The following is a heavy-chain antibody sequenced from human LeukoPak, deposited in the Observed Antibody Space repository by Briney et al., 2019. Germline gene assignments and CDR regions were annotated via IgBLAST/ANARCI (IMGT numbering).Heavy chain of an antibody. CDR2: ISWNSGSI. V-gene: IGHV3-9*01. CDR3: AKDISVGATTSIFDY. J-gene: IGHJ4*02. CDR1: GFTFDDYA. Sequence: PGRPLRLSCAASGFTFDDYAMHWVRQAPGKGLEWVSGISWNSGSIGYADSVKGRFTISRDNAKNSLYLQMNSLRAEDTALYYCAKDISVGATTSIFDYWGQGTLVTVSS. D-gene: IGHD1-26*01.